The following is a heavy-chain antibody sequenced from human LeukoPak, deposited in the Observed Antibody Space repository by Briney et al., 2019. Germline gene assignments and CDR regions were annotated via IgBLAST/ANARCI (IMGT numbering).Heavy chain of an antibody. Sequence: ALETLSLTCAVYGGSFSGYYWSWIRQPPGKGLEWIGEINHSGSTNYNPSLKSRVTISVDTSKNQFSLKLSSVTAADTAVYYCARLSPDCSGGSCYWFDPWGQGTLVTVSS. CDR2: INHSGST. V-gene: IGHV4-34*01. CDR1: GGSFSGYY. D-gene: IGHD2-15*01. CDR3: ARLSPDCSGGSCYWFDP. J-gene: IGHJ5*02.